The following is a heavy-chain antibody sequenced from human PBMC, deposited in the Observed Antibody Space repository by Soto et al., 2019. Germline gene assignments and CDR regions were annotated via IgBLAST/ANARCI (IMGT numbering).Heavy chain of an antibody. D-gene: IGHD6-13*01. CDR3: ARDHGYSSSQDLDY. J-gene: IGHJ4*02. CDR1: GFTFSSYG. Sequence: QVQLVESGGGVVQPGRSLRLSCAASGFTFSSYGMHWVRQAPGKGLEWVAVIWYDGSNKYYADSVKGRFTISRDNSKNTLYLQMNSLRAEDTAVYYCARDHGYSSSQDLDYWGQGTLVTVSS. V-gene: IGHV3-33*01. CDR2: IWYDGSNK.